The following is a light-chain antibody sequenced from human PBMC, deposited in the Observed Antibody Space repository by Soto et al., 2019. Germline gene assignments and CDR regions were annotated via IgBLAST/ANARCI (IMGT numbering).Light chain of an antibody. CDR3: HHYYTTPPGT. CDR2: WAS. V-gene: IGKV4-1*01. J-gene: IGKJ1*01. CDR1: QSILYSSNNKNY. Sequence: DIVMTQSPDSLAVSLGETATINCRSSQSILYSSNNKNYLAWYQQKPGQPPKLLIYWASTRDSGVPGRFSGSRSETDFPLTISSLQPEDVAVYYCHHYYTTPPGTFGQGNKVEIK.